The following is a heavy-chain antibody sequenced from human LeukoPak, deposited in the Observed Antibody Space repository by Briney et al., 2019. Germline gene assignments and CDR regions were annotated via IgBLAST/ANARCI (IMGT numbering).Heavy chain of an antibody. Sequence: SETLSLTCTVSGGSISSRTSYWAWILQPPGKGLEWIGSINYSGKLTYNPSLKSRVTVSLDTSRNQFSLTLSSVAAADTAVYYCARDFGDWRTDYWGQGTLVTVSS. CDR3: ARDFGDWRTDY. D-gene: IGHD2-21*02. J-gene: IGHJ4*02. CDR1: GGSISSRTSY. V-gene: IGHV4-39*07. CDR2: INYSGKL.